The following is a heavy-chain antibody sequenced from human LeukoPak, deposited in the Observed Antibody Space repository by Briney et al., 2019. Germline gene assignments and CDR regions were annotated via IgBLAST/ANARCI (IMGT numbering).Heavy chain of an antibody. V-gene: IGHV3-23*01. Sequence: PGGSLRLSCAASRFTFSSYAMSWVRQAPGKGLEWVSAISGSGGSTYYADSVKGRFTISRDNSKNSQYLQMNSLRAEDTAVYYCAIDSWELRGYWGQGTLVTVSS. CDR2: ISGSGGST. CDR3: AIDSWELRGY. J-gene: IGHJ4*02. D-gene: IGHD1-26*01. CDR1: RFTFSSYA.